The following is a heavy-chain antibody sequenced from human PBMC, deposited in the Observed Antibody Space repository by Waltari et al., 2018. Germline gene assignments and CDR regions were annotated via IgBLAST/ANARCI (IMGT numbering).Heavy chain of an antibody. CDR1: GFILSSYW. V-gene: IGHV3-74*01. D-gene: IGHD4-17*01. CDR3: ARHGGDYAPYFYYGMDV. J-gene: IGHJ6*02. CDR2: VNSDGSVT. Sequence: EEQLVESGGGLVQPGGSLRLSCAASGFILSSYWMEWVRQAPGKGLVWVSRVNSDGSVTSYADSVKGRFTISRDNAKNMLYLQMNSLRPEDTALYYCARHGGDYAPYFYYGMDVWGQGTTVTVSS.